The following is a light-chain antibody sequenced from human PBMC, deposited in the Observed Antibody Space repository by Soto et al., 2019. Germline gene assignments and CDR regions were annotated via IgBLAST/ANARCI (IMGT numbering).Light chain of an antibody. CDR3: QKYTPYT. CDR2: HAS. J-gene: IGKJ1*01. CDR1: QSISDW. Sequence: DIQMTQSPSTLPASVGDRVTITCRASQSISDWFAWYHQKPGTPPKFLINHASSLQSGVLSRFRASGSVTHFTLTIRSLQPDDFATYHCQKYTPYTFGQGTKVDIK. V-gene: IGKV1-5*01.